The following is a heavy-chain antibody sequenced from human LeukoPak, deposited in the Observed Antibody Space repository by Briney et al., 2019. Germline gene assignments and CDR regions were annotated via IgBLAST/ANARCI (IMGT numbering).Heavy chain of an antibody. V-gene: IGHV1-18*01. CDR1: GYTFTSYG. CDR3: ARVHYYDSSGFLDWFDP. D-gene: IGHD3-22*01. Sequence: ASVKVSCKASGYTFTSYGISWVRQAPGQGLEWMGWISAYNGNTNYAQKLQGRVTMTTDTSISTAYMELSRLRSDDTAVYYCARVHYYDSSGFLDWFDPWGQGTLVTVSS. CDR2: ISAYNGNT. J-gene: IGHJ5*02.